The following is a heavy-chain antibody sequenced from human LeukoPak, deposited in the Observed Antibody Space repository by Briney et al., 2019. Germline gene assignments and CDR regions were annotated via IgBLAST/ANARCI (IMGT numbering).Heavy chain of an antibody. D-gene: IGHD6-6*01. CDR3: ARDFSSSSTVYYYYSMDV. V-gene: IGHV4-59*12. CDR1: GGSISSYY. J-gene: IGHJ6*04. Sequence: PSETLSLTCTVSGGSISSYYWSWIRQPPGKGLEWIGYINYSGSTNYNPSLKSRVTISVDTSKNQFSLKLSSVTAADTAIYYCARDFSSSSTVYYYYSMDVWGKGTTVTVSS. CDR2: INYSGST.